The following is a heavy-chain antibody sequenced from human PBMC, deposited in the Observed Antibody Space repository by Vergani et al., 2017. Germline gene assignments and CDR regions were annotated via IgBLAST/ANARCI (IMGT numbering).Heavy chain of an antibody. J-gene: IGHJ4*02. CDR1: RYPFSRYG. Sequence: QAQLVQSGAEVKKPGASVRVSCKASRYPFSRYGISWVRQAPGQGLEWMGWISAYSGETRYARSLQGRVTMTTDASTNTAYMSLRSLRSEDTAVYYCARDRIDRGGIVVPAAVYFDYWGQGTLVTVSS. V-gene: IGHV1-18*01. CDR2: ISAYSGET. CDR3: ARDRIDRGGIVVPAAVYFDY. D-gene: IGHD2-2*01.